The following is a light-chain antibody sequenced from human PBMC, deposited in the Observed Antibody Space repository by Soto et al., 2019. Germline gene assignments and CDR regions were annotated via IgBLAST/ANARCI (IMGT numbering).Light chain of an antibody. Sequence: QSALTQPAAVSGSPGQSITISCTGTSSDVGAYNYLSWYQQHPGKAPKVIIYEVTNRPSGVSSRFSGSKSGNTASLTISGLQAEDEADYYCSSYTSSNSYVFGTGTKVTVL. J-gene: IGLJ1*01. CDR3: SSYTSSNSYV. V-gene: IGLV2-14*01. CDR1: SSDVGAYNY. CDR2: EVT.